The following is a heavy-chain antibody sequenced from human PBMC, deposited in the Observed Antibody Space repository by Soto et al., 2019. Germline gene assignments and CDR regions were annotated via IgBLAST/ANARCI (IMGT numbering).Heavy chain of an antibody. J-gene: IGHJ4*02. CDR2: IKDDGSEN. D-gene: IGHD3-9*01. V-gene: IGHV3-7*04. CDR1: GFSFITYW. CDR3: VRAISGSFAR. Sequence: EVQLVESGGGLVQSGGSLRLSCEASGFSFITYWMNWVRQAPGKGLEWLASIKDDGSENQYVDSVKGRFTISRDNARNSLYLQMNSLSEEDTAVYYCVRAISGSFARWGQGTLVIVSS.